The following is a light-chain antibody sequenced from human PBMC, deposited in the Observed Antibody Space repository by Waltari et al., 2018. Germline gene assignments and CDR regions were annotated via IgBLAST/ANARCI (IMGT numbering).Light chain of an antibody. CDR2: MGS. CDR3: MQARQPPYT. V-gene: IGKV2-28*01. CDR1: QSLLHGDGRNF. Sequence: DIVMTQSPLSLPVTPGEPASISCSSSQSLLHGDGRNFLDWYLQKPGQSPQLLIYMGSNRASGVPDRFSGSGSGTYFTLKISRVEAEDVGVYYCMQARQPPYTFGGGTKVEIK. J-gene: IGKJ4*01.